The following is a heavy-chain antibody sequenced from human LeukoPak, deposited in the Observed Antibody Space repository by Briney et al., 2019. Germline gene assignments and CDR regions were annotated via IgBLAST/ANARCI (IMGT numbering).Heavy chain of an antibody. CDR3: ARGEPSIAGPAWQQPAEFDY. J-gene: IGHJ4*02. CDR1: GSTFSSYA. V-gene: IGHV1-69*06. CDR2: IILSCGTA. Sequence: SVTLSFTASGSTFSSYAISWVRQAPGQGLGWVGGIILSCGTANYAQKVPGRGRFTADKSTSTAYMELSSLRSEDTAVYYCARGEPSIAGPAWQQPAEFDYWGQGTLVTVSS. D-gene: IGHD6-13*01.